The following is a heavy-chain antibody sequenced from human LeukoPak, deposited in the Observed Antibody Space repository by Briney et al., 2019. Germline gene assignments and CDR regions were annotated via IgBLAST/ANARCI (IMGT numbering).Heavy chain of an antibody. D-gene: IGHD5-18*01. CDR1: GSSFY. CDR2: VYNRGST. CDR3: AGATRGYTYGPFDY. V-gene: IGHV4-59*01. J-gene: IGHJ4*02. Sequence: SETLYLPCTVSGSSFYWSWMRQPPGKGLEWIGHVYNRGSTNYNPSLKSRVTTSVDTSKNQFSLALTSVTTADTAVYYCAGATRGYTYGPFDYWGRGTLVTVSS.